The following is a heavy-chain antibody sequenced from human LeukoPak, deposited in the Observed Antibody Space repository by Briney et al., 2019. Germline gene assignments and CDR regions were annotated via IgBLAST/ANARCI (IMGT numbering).Heavy chain of an antibody. Sequence: SETLSLTCTVSGVSVSSGSYYWSWLRQPPGKGLEWIGYIYYSGSTNYNPSLKSRVTISVDTSKNQFSLKLSSVTAADTAVYYCASSLWTYDILTGYGYWGQGTLVTVSS. CDR2: IYYSGST. D-gene: IGHD3-9*01. CDR1: GVSVSSGSYY. CDR3: ASSLWTYDILTGYGY. V-gene: IGHV4-61*01. J-gene: IGHJ4*02.